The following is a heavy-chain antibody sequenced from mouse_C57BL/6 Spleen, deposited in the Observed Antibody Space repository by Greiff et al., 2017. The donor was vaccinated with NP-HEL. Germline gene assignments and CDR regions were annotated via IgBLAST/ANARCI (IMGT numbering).Heavy chain of an antibody. CDR1: GFTFSDYY. Sequence: DVKLVESEGGLVQPGSSMKLSCTASGFTFSDYYMAWVRQAPDKGLEWVATINYDGSSTYYLDTLKSRFIITGDNAKNILKLQMSSLEYEGTATYYWASSWPFDYWGQGTTLTVSS. J-gene: IGHJ2*01. CDR3: ASSWPFDY. V-gene: IGHV5-16*01. D-gene: IGHD1-1*01. CDR2: INYDGSST.